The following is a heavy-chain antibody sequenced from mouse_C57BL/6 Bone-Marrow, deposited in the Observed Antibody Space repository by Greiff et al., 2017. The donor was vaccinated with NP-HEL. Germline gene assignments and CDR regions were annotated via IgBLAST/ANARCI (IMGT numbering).Heavy chain of an antibody. CDR1: GYTFTSYW. CDR3: ARRYYDYDEDY. CDR2: IHPNSGST. Sequence: VQLQQPGAELVKPGASVKLSCKASGYTFTSYWMHWVKQRPGQGLEWIGMIHPNSGSTNYNEKFKGKATLTADKSSSTAYMELRSLTSEDSAVYFCARRYYDYDEDYWGQGTSVTVSS. J-gene: IGHJ4*01. D-gene: IGHD2-4*01. V-gene: IGHV1-64*01.